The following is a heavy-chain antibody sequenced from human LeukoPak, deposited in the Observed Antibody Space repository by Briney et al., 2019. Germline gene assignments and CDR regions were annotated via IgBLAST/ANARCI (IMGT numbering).Heavy chain of an antibody. CDR3: VACSESYDSSGYYYRGLDY. D-gene: IGHD3-22*01. CDR2: IYYSGST. CDR1: GGSISSSSYY. J-gene: IGHJ4*02. Sequence: PSETLSLTCTVSGGSISSSSYYWGWIRQPPGKGLEWIGSIYYSGSTYYNPSLKSRVTISVDTSKNQFSLKLSAVTAADTAVYYCVACSESYDSSGYYYRGLDYWGQGTLVTVSS. V-gene: IGHV4-39*01.